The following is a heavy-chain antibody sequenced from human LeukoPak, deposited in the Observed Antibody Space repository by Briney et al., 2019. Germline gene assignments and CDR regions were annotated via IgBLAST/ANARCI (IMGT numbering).Heavy chain of an antibody. CDR2: IIPIFGTA. CDR1: GGTFSSYA. CDR3: ARDPLEIKYYDSSGIDPPNL. D-gene: IGHD3-22*01. Sequence: GASVKVSCKASGGTFSSYAISWVRQAPGQGLEWMGGIIPIFGTANYAQKFQGRVTMTRDTSISTAYMELSRLRSDDTAVYYCARDPLEIKYYDSSGIDPPNLWGRGTLVTVSS. V-gene: IGHV1-69*05. J-gene: IGHJ2*01.